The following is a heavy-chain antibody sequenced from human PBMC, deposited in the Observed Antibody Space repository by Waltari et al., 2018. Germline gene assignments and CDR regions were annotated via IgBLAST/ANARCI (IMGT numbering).Heavy chain of an antibody. CDR3: ARGGPAIFGVLITKRFDY. J-gene: IGHJ4*02. D-gene: IGHD3-3*01. Sequence: QVQLVQSGAEVKKPGASVKVSCKASGYTFTDYYMHCVRQAPGQGLEWMGRINPNSGGTNYTQKFQGRVTMTRDTSISTAYMELSRLRSDDTAVYYCARGGPAIFGVLITKRFDYWGQGTLVTVSS. CDR1: GYTFTDYY. CDR2: INPNSGGT. V-gene: IGHV1-2*06.